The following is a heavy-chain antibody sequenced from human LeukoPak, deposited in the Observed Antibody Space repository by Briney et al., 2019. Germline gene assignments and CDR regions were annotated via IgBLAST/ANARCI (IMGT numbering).Heavy chain of an antibody. CDR1: GFAVSTNY. CDR3: ARPDYGSGTYYEY. CDR2: IYSGGTT. V-gene: IGHV3-53*01. D-gene: IGHD3-10*01. J-gene: IGHJ4*02. Sequence: AGGSLRLSCAASGFAVSTNYVSWVRQAPGKGLEWVSVIYSGGTTYYADSVEGRFTISRDNSKNTVYLLMNSLEAEDTAVYYCARPDYGSGTYYEYWGQGVLVTVSS.